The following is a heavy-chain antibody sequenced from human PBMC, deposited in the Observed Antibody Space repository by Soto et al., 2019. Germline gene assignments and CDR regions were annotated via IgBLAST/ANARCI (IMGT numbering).Heavy chain of an antibody. CDR2: IYYSGST. V-gene: IGHV4-59*01. CDR1: GGSISSYY. Sequence: SETLSLTCTVSGGSISSYYWSWIRQPPGKGLEWIGYIYYSGSTNYNPSLKSRVTISVDTSKNQFSLKLSSVTAADTAVYYCARYPTDYYDSSATLDAFDIWGQGTMVTVSS. CDR3: ARYPTDYYDSSATLDAFDI. D-gene: IGHD3-22*01. J-gene: IGHJ3*02.